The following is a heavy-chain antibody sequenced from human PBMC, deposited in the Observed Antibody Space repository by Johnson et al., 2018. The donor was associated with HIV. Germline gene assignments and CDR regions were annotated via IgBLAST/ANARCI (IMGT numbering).Heavy chain of an antibody. CDR3: AAYYDFWSGSYTSGFDI. Sequence: VQLVASGGGVVQPGRSLRLSCAASGFTFSSYDMHWVRQTTGKGLEWVSVIDTAGDTYYADSVKGRFTISRDNSKNTVFLQMNSLRPEDTAMYYCAAYYDFWSGSYTSGFDIWGQGTMVTVSS. D-gene: IGHD3-3*01. CDR2: IDTAGDT. J-gene: IGHJ3*02. V-gene: IGHV3-13*01. CDR1: GFTFSSYD.